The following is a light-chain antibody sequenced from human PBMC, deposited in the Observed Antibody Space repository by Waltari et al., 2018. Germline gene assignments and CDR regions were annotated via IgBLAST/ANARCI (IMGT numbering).Light chain of an antibody. CDR2: AAS. J-gene: IGKJ5*01. CDR3: QHYDTSPSIT. V-gene: IGKV3-20*01. Sequence: EIVLTQSPGTLFLSPGERVTLSCRASQSVSSTYLAWYQHKPGQAPRVLIYAASSRAPGIPDRFSGSGSGTDITLTISRLEPEDFAVYYCQHYDTSPSITFGQGTRLEI. CDR1: QSVSSTY.